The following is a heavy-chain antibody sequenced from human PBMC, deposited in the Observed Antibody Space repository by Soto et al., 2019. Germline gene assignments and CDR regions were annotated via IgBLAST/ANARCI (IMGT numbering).Heavy chain of an antibody. CDR1: GFTFSDFY. D-gene: IGHD7-27*01. Sequence: PGGSLRLSCAASGFTFSDFYMTWIRQAPGKGLEWVSYLSNRGTTKYYADSVKGRFTISRDNAKNSLYLQMNSLRPEDTAVYYCARGGPHALLYWGQGTLVTVSS. V-gene: IGHV3-11*01. CDR3: ARGGPHALLY. CDR2: LSNRGTTK. J-gene: IGHJ4*02.